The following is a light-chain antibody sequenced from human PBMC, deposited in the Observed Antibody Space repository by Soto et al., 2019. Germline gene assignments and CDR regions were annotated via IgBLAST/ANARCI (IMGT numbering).Light chain of an antibody. CDR2: DAS. CDR1: QSISSW. Sequence: DIQMTQSPSTLSASVGDRVTITCRASQSISSWLAWYQQKPGKAPKLLIYDASSLVSGVPSRFGGSGSGTEFTLTISSLQPDDFATYYCQQYNSYLYTFGQGTKLEIK. CDR3: QQYNSYLYT. V-gene: IGKV1-5*01. J-gene: IGKJ2*01.